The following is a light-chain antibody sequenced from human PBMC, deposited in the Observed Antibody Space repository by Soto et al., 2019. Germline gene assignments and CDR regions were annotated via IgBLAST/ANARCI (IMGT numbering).Light chain of an antibody. CDR1: QSVSSSY. V-gene: IGKV3-20*01. CDR3: QKYGSSPPWT. CDR2: GAS. Sequence: EIVLTQSPGTLSLSPGERATLSCRASQSVSSSYLTWYQQKPGQAPRVLIYGASNRATGVPDRFSGSGSGTDFTLTISRLEPEDFAVYYCQKYGSSPPWTFGQGTKVEIK. J-gene: IGKJ1*01.